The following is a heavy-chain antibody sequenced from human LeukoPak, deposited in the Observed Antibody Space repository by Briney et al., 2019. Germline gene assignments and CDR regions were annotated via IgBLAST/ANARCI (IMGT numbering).Heavy chain of an antibody. CDR3: ASSGHCSTSCPPYNWFDP. J-gene: IGHJ5*02. V-gene: IGHV3-23*01. Sequence: GGSLRLSCAASGFTFSSYAMSWVRQAPGKGLEWVSAISGSGGSTYYADSVKGRFTISRDNSKNTLYLQMNSLRAEDTAVYYCASSGHCSTSCPPYNWFDPWGQGTLVTVSS. CDR1: GFTFSSYA. D-gene: IGHD2-2*01. CDR2: ISGSGGST.